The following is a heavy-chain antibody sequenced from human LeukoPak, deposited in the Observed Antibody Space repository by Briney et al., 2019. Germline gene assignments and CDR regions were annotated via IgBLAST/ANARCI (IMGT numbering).Heavy chain of an antibody. Sequence: PGGSLRLSCAASGFTFSNYAMNWVRQAPGKGLEWVSTISTTFATHYADSVKGRFTVSRDNSKTTMYLQMNSLRAEDTAVYYCAKDLDSTGIFSDWFDPWGQGTLVTVS. CDR1: GFTFSNYA. D-gene: IGHD2-8*02. V-gene: IGHV3-23*01. CDR2: ISTTFAT. CDR3: AKDLDSTGIFSDWFDP. J-gene: IGHJ5*02.